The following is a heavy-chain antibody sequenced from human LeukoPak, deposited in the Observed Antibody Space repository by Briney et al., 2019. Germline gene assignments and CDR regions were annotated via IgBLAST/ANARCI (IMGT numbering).Heavy chain of an antibody. D-gene: IGHD3-22*01. J-gene: IGHJ4*02. Sequence: SETLSLTCAVYGGSFSGYYWSWLRQPPGKGLEWIGEINHSGSTNYNPSLKSRVTISVDTSKNQFSLKLSSVTAADTAVYYCARLAPGGGYDSSGYPRLDYWGQGTLVTVSS. V-gene: IGHV4-34*01. CDR3: ARLAPGGGYDSSGYPRLDY. CDR1: GGSFSGYY. CDR2: INHSGST.